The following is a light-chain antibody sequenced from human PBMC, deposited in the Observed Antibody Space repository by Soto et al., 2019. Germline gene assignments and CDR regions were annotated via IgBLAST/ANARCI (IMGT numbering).Light chain of an antibody. CDR2: GVT. Sequence: QSALTQPASVSGSPGQSITISFTGTSNDIGAYNYVSWYQQYPGKAPKLMIYGVTNRRSWVSNRFSGSKTGNKASLTISGLQAEEQADYYCFSHRSGDSHVFGTGTKVTVL. V-gene: IGLV2-14*01. CDR3: FSHRSGDSHV. J-gene: IGLJ1*01. CDR1: SNDIGAYNY.